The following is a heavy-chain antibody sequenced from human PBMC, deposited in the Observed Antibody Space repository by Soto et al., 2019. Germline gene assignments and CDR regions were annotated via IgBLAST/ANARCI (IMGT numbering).Heavy chain of an antibody. D-gene: IGHD3-10*01. CDR3: AKDYRLWFGSFDI. Sequence: DVQLVESGGGLVQPGRSLRLSYAASGFTFDDYAMHWVRQAPGKGLEWISGISWNSGNIGYADSVKGRFTISRDNAKNSRYLQMNSLRAEDTALYYCAKDYRLWFGSFDIWGQGTMVTVSS. J-gene: IGHJ3*02. CDR1: GFTFDDYA. V-gene: IGHV3-9*01. CDR2: ISWNSGNI.